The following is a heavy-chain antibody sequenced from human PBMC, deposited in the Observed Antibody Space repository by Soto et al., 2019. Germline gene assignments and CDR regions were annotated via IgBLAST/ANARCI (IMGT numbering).Heavy chain of an antibody. J-gene: IGHJ4*02. V-gene: IGHV3-23*01. D-gene: IGHD3-10*01. Sequence: GGSLRLSCAASGFTFSRYALSWGRQAPWKGLEWVSAISGSGGSTYYADSVKGRFTISRDNSKNTLYLQMNSLRAEDTAVYYCAKNNLFGSGTNDYWGPGNLVTVSS. CDR3: AKNNLFGSGTNDY. CDR1: GFTFSRYA. CDR2: ISGSGGST.